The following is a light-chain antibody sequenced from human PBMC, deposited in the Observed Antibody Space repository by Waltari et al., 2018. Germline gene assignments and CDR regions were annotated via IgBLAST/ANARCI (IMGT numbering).Light chain of an antibody. CDR2: DND. Sequence: QSVLTQPPSVSATPGQKVTISCSGSTSNIGKNYVSWYRPLPGTAPKLVIYDNDQRPSGIPDRFSGPKTGTSASLDNTGAQHGDEADDVCGTWDSSVTTGGYVFEPGTTVTVL. CDR3: GTWDSSVTTGGYV. J-gene: IGLJ1*01. CDR1: TSNIGKNY. V-gene: IGLV1-51*01.